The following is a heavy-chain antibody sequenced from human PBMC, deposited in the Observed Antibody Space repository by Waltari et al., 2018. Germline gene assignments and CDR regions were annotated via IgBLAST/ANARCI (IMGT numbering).Heavy chain of an antibody. Sequence: QLQLQESGPGLVKPSETLSLTCTVSGGSISSSRYYWGWIRQPPGKGLEWIGSIYYSGSTYYNPSLKSRVTISVDTSKNQFSLKLSSVTAADTAVYYCARDSAGYYYDSSEPPYWGQGTLVTVSS. D-gene: IGHD3-22*01. J-gene: IGHJ4*02. CDR1: GGSISSSRYY. CDR2: IYYSGST. CDR3: ARDSAGYYYDSSEPPY. V-gene: IGHV4-39*07.